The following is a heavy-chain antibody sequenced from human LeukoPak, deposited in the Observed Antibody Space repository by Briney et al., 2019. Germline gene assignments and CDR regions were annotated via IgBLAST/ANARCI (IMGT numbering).Heavy chain of an antibody. V-gene: IGHV4-59*08. CDR3: AGHSSGWSDFDY. D-gene: IGHD6-19*01. J-gene: IGHJ4*02. Sequence: SETLSLTCTVSGGSISTYYWSWIRQPPGKGLEWIGYIYYSGTTTYNPSLKGRVTISVDTSKNQFSLKLSSVTAADTAVYYRAGHSSGWSDFDYWGQGTLVTVSS. CDR1: GGSISTYY. CDR2: IYYSGTT.